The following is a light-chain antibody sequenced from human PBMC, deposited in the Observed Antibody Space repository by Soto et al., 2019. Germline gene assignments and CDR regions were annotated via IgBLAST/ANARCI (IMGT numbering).Light chain of an antibody. Sequence: DIVMTQTPLSSPVTLGQPASISCRSSQSIVHSYGNTYLSWLQQRPGQPPRLLIYMISNRFSGVPDLFSGRGEGTDFTLNTSSVEAEDGGVYYCMQATQPYTFGQGTKLEIK. CDR3: MQATQPYT. CDR1: QSIVHSYGNTY. CDR2: MIS. V-gene: IGKV2-24*01. J-gene: IGKJ2*01.